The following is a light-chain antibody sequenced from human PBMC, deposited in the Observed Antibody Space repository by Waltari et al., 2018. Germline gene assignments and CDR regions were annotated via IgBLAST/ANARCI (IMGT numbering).Light chain of an antibody. CDR3: CSFAGTYTVI. J-gene: IGLJ2*01. Sequence: QSALTQPRSVSGSPGQSVTISCTGTSSDVGGYNYVSWYQHHPGKVPKLMIYDVSKRPSGVPDRFSGAKSDNTASLTISGLQAEDEADYYCCSFAGTYTVIFGGGTKLTVL. CDR2: DVS. V-gene: IGLV2-11*01. CDR1: SSDVGGYNY.